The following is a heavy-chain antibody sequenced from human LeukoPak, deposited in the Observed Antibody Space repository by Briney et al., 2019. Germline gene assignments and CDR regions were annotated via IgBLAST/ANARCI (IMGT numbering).Heavy chain of an antibody. Sequence: GGSLRLSCAASGFSFSNYWMNRVRQAPGKGLEWVAILKQDGSERLYVDSVKGRFTISRDNAKSSLFLQMHSLRAEDTAVYYCGAGAGWSIEYWGQGTLVTVSS. CDR2: LKQDGSER. J-gene: IGHJ4*02. CDR1: GFSFSNYW. V-gene: IGHV3-7*01. D-gene: IGHD2-15*01. CDR3: GAGAGWSIEY.